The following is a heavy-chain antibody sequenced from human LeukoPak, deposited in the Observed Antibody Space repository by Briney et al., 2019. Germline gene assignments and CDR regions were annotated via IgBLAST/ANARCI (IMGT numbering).Heavy chain of an antibody. J-gene: IGHJ6*03. CDR1: GGTFSSYA. V-gene: IGHV1-69*06. Sequence: SVKVSCKASGGTFSSYAISWVRQAPGQGLEWMGGIIPIFGTANYAQKFQGRVTITADKTTSTAYMELSSLRSEDTAVYYCARGYYDILTGYYAPDHTYYYMDVWGKGTTVTVSS. D-gene: IGHD3-9*01. CDR3: ARGYYDILTGYYAPDHTYYYMDV. CDR2: IIPIFGTA.